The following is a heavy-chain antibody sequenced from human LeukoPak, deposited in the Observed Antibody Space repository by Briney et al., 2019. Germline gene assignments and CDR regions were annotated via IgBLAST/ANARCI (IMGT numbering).Heavy chain of an antibody. J-gene: IGHJ4*02. CDR3: ARTPSSSILLWSEYYFDY. CDR1: GYTFTSYG. V-gene: IGHV1-18*04. D-gene: IGHD5-18*01. CDR2: ISAYNGNT. Sequence: ASVKVCCKASGYTFTSYGISWVRQAPGQGLEWMGWISAYNGNTNYAQKIQGRVTMTTDTSTSTAYMELRSLRSDDTAVYYCARTPSSSILLWSEYYFDYWGQGTLVTVSS.